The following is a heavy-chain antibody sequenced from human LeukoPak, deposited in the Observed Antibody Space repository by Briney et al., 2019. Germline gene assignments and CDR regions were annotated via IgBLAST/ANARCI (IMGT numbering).Heavy chain of an antibody. CDR1: GFTVSSNY. Sequence: GGSLRLSRAASGFTVSSNYMSWVRQAPGKGLEWVAVVYGSGRTYSSDSARDRFITSSKYSSDMPFHQMNGRGADDTAVYYCARDGSLGIDAFDIWGPGTMVTVSS. J-gene: IGHJ3*02. V-gene: IGHV3-53*01. D-gene: IGHD2-2*03. CDR3: ARDGSLGIDAFDI. CDR2: VYGSGRT.